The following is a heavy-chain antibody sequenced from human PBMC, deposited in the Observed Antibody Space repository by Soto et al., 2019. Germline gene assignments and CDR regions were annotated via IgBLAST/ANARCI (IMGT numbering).Heavy chain of an antibody. D-gene: IGHD3-22*01. Sequence: QVQLVQSGAEVKKPGSSVKVSCKASGGTFSSYAISWVRQAPGQGLEWMGGIIPIFGTANYAQKFQGRVTITADESTSTAYMELSRLRAEDTAVYYCARGLSSRDSSGYYLNYGMDVWGQETTVTVSS. J-gene: IGHJ6*02. CDR1: GGTFSSYA. CDR2: IIPIFGTA. V-gene: IGHV1-69*01. CDR3: ARGLSSRDSSGYYLNYGMDV.